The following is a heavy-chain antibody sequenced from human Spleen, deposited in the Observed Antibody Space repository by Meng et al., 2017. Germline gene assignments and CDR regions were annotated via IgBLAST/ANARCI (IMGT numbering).Heavy chain of an antibody. D-gene: IGHD4-23*01. V-gene: IGHV3-23*01. J-gene: IGHJ4*02. CDR2: ISGSGGST. CDR3: AKDSRVTTVVTPGFDY. Sequence: GESLKISCAGSGFTFSRYWMSWVRQAPGKGLEWVSAISGSGGSTYYADSVKGRFTISRDNSKNTLYLQMNSLRAEDTAVYYCAKDSRVTTVVTPGFDYWGQGTLVTVSS. CDR1: GFTFSRYW.